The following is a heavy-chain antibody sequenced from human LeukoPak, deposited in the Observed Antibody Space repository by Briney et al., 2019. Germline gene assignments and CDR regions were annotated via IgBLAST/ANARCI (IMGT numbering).Heavy chain of an antibody. CDR1: GFTFSDYY. J-gene: IGHJ6*02. CDR3: ARDSPRRDYYGSGGVYGMDV. CDR2: ISSRVSTI. Sequence: GGSLRLSCAASGFTFSDYYMSWIRQAPGEGREWVSFISSRVSTIYYADSGAGRFTISRDNAKNSLYLQMNSLRAEATAVYYNARDSPRRDYYGSGGVYGMDVWGQGTTVTVSS. D-gene: IGHD3-10*01. V-gene: IGHV3-11*01.